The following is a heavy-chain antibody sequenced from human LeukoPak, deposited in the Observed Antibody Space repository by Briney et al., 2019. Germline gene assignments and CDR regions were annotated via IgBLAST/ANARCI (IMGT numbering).Heavy chain of an antibody. CDR1: GFTFSSYG. CDR2: ISYDGSNK. Sequence: PGGSLRLSCAASGFTFSSYGMPWVRQAPGKGLEWVAVISYDGSNKYYADSVKGRFTISRDNSKNTLYLQMNSLRAEDTAVYYCAKDKSAAGTGGSFDYWGQGTLVTVSS. V-gene: IGHV3-30*18. J-gene: IGHJ4*02. CDR3: AKDKSAAGTGGSFDY. D-gene: IGHD6-13*01.